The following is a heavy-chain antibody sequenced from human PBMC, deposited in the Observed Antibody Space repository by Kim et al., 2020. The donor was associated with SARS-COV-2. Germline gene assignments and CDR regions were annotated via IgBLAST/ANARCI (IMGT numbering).Heavy chain of an antibody. V-gene: IGHV3-11*03. CDR1: GLNFNVEF. D-gene: IGHD1-20*01. CDR3: TNIRYGQVDD. J-gene: IGHJ4*02. CDR2: ISNSGNYA. Sequence: GGSLRLSCAASGLNFNVEFMSWVRQAPGKGLEWISYISNSGNYANYADSVQGRFTISRDNAQNSLHLQMNNLRAEDTAIYYCTNIRYGQVDDWGQGTMVT.